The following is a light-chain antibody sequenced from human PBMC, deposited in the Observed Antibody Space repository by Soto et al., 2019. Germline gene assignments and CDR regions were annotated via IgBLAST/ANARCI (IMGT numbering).Light chain of an antibody. V-gene: IGLV2-14*03. CDR1: SSDVGGYNY. CDR2: DVS. Sequence: QSALTQPASLSGSPGQSITISCTGTSSDVGGYNYVSWYQHHPGKAPKLMIYDVSNRPSGVSNRFSGSKSGNTASLTISGLQPEDEADYYCSSNTTSHTRQIVLGTGTKVTVL. CDR3: SSNTTSHTRQIV. J-gene: IGLJ1*01.